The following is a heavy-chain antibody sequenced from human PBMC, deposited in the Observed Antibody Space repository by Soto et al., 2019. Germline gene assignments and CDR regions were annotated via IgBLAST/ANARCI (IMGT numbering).Heavy chain of an antibody. V-gene: IGHV1-18*01. J-gene: IGHJ4*02. CDR1: GYTFFNYG. CDR2: ISAYNGNR. CDR3: ASPPKPVTGRLNY. Sequence: ASVKVSCKASGYTFFNYGITWVRQAPGQGLEWMGWISAYNGNRNYAQKFQGRVTMTTDTSTSTAYMELRTLRSDDTAVYYCASPPKPVTGRLNYWGEGTLVTVT.